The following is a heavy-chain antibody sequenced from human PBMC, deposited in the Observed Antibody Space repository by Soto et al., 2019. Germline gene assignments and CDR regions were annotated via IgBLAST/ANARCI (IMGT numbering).Heavy chain of an antibody. Sequence: SETRSLTCTVSGGSISSSSCYWGWIRQPPGKGLEWIGSIFYSGSTYYNPSLKSRVTISVDTSKNQFSLKLSSVTAADTAVYYCARHLTYCSAGSCYSDFPYYGMDVWGQGTTVT. CDR1: GGSISSSSCY. CDR2: IFYSGST. D-gene: IGHD2-15*01. CDR3: ARHLTYCSAGSCYSDFPYYGMDV. J-gene: IGHJ6*02. V-gene: IGHV4-39*01.